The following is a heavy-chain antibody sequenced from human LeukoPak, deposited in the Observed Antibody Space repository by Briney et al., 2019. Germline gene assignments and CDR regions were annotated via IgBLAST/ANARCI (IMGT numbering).Heavy chain of an antibody. V-gene: IGHV4-4*07. D-gene: IGHD6-19*01. Sequence: SETLSLTCTVSGGSISSYYWSWIRQPAGKGLEWIGRIYTSGSTNYNPSLKSRVTMSVDKSKNQFSLKLSSVNAADTAVYYCARVVAGYSSGLGLYCYLDLWGRGTLVTVSS. CDR3: ARVVAGYSSGLGLYCYLDL. CDR1: GGSISSYY. CDR2: IYTSGST. J-gene: IGHJ2*01.